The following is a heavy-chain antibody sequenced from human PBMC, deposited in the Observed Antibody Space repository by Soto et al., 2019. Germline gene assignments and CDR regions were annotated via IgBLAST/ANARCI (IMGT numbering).Heavy chain of an antibody. J-gene: IGHJ4*02. Sequence: ASVKVSCKASGYTFPSHGIHWVRQAPGQSLEWMGWINTANGNTKYSQRFQGRVTITRDTSATTAYMELSSLTSDDTATYYCARSAVLTVRSSGDFWGQGALVTVSS. CDR2: INTANGNT. CDR3: ARSAVLTVRSSGDF. D-gene: IGHD2-21*02. CDR1: GYTFPSHG. V-gene: IGHV1-3*04.